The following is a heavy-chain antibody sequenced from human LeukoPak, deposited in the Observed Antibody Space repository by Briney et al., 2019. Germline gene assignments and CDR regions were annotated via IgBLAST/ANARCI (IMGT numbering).Heavy chain of an antibody. Sequence: GGSLRLSCAASGFTFSDYWMHWVRQAPGKGLVWVSRINGDGSTTSYADSVKGRFTISRDNSKNTLYLQMNSLRAEDTAVYYCAAIGAMTSDVFDLWGQGTMVTVSS. CDR2: INGDGSTT. D-gene: IGHD4-11*01. J-gene: IGHJ3*01. CDR3: AAIGAMTSDVFDL. CDR1: GFTFSDYW. V-gene: IGHV3-74*01.